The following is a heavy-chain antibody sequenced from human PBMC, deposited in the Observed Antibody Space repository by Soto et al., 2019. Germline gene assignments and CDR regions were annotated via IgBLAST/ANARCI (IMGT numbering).Heavy chain of an antibody. V-gene: IGHV1-69*12. J-gene: IGHJ4*02. CDR2: IIPIFGTA. CDR1: GGTFSSYA. Sequence: QVQLVQSGAEVKXPGSSVXXXCKASGGTFSSYAISWVRQAPGQGLEWMGGIIPIFGTANYAQKFQGRVTITADESTSTAYMELSSLRSEDTAVYYCAERICGGDCYLDYWGQGTLVTVSS. CDR3: AERICGGDCYLDY. D-gene: IGHD2-21*02.